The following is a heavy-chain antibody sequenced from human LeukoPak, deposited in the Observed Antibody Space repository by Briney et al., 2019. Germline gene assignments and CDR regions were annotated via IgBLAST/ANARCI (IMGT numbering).Heavy chain of an antibody. V-gene: IGHV3-30*18. D-gene: IGHD3-3*01. CDR1: GFTFSSYG. Sequence: GGSLRLSCAASGFTFSSYGMHWARQAPGKGLEWVAVISYDGSNKYYADSVKGRFTISRDNSKNTLYLQMNSLRAEDTAVYYCAKAQGSYYDFWSGYYPLDYWGQGTLVTVSS. CDR2: ISYDGSNK. CDR3: AKAQGSYYDFWSGYYPLDY. J-gene: IGHJ4*02.